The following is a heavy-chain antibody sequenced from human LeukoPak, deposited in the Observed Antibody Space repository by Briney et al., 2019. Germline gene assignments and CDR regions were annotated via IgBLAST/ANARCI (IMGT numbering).Heavy chain of an antibody. CDR1: GFTFSTYA. V-gene: IGHV3-23*01. J-gene: IGHJ4*02. D-gene: IGHD1-14*01. CDR3: AKDHPSGYYFDY. Sequence: GESLRLSCAASGFTFSTYAMSWVRQAPGKGLEWVSAISGSGGSTFNADSVKGRFTISRDNSKNTLFLQMNSLRAEDTAIYYCAKDHPSGYYFDYWGQGTLVTVSS. CDR2: ISGSGGST.